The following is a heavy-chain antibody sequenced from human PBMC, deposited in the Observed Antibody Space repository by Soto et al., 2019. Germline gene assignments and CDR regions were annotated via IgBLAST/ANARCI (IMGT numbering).Heavy chain of an antibody. V-gene: IGHV4-34*01. J-gene: IGHJ4*02. Sequence: SETLSLTCAVYGGSFSGYYWSWIRQPPGKGLEWIGEINHSGSTNYNPSLKSRVTISVDTSKNQFSLKLSSVTAADTAVYYCERGRPLHVRIYFDYWGQGTLATVSS. CDR2: INHSGST. CDR3: ERGRPLHVRIYFDY. D-gene: IGHD1-26*01. CDR1: GGSFSGYY.